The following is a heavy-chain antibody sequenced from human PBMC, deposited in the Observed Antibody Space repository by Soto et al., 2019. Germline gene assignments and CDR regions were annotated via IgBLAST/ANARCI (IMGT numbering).Heavy chain of an antibody. D-gene: IGHD3-10*01. Sequence: SETLSLTCTVSGGSISSYYWSWIRQPPGKGLEWIGYIYYSGSTNYNPSLKSRVTTSVDTSKNQFSLKLSSVTAADTAVYYCARGKGVLWFGELYPYNWFDPWGQGTLVTVS. V-gene: IGHV4-59*01. J-gene: IGHJ5*02. CDR2: IYYSGST. CDR1: GGSISSYY. CDR3: ARGKGVLWFGELYPYNWFDP.